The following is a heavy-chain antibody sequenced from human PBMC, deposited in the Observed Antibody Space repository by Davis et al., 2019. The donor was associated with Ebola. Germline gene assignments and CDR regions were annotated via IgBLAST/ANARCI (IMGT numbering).Heavy chain of an antibody. CDR1: GFTFSSYE. CDR2: ISSSGSTI. CDR3: ARDPLNYDFWSGYFMRYGMDV. J-gene: IGHJ6*02. V-gene: IGHV3-48*03. D-gene: IGHD3-3*01. Sequence: GESLKISCAASGFTFSSYEMNWVRQAPGKGLEWVSYISSSGSTIYYADSVKGRFTISRDNAKNSLYLQMNSLRAEDTAVYYCARDPLNYDFWSGYFMRYGMDVWGQGTTVTVSS.